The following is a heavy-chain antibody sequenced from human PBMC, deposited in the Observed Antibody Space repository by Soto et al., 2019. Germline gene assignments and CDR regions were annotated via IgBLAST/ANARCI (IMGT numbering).Heavy chain of an antibody. CDR3: ATTYYPDRRDVYNELPYRYNATDL. J-gene: IGHJ6*02. CDR2: VIPLFAMT. D-gene: IGHD2-15*01. V-gene: IGHV1-69*01. Sequence: QVQLVQSGAEVKKPGASVKVSCKAAGGTFNNYVFSWVRQAPGQGLQWRGGVIPLFAMTNYAQMFEGRVSMTADASTSTAYMKLSSLRSQDTAVYFCATTYYPDRRDVYNELPYRYNATDLWGQGTPVTVSS. CDR1: GGTFNNYV.